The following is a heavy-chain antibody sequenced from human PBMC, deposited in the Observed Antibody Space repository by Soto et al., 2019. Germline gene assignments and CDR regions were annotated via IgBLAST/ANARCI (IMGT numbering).Heavy chain of an antibody. J-gene: IGHJ4*02. Sequence: QVQLQESGPGLVKPSETLSLTCTVSGGSISSYYWSWIRQLPGKGLEWIGYIYYTGYTNYNPSLKSRVXXSXDXXKNQFSLNVSSVTAADTAVYYCARVKWFGESGFDYWGQGTLVTVSS. CDR1: GGSISSYY. CDR3: ARVKWFGESGFDY. D-gene: IGHD3-10*01. V-gene: IGHV4-59*01. CDR2: IYYTGYT.